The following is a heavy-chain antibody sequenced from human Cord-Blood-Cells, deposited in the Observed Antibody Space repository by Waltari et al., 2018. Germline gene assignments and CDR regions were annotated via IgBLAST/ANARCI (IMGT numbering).Heavy chain of an antibody. V-gene: IGHV1-2*02. CDR1: GYTFTGYY. Sequence: QVQLVQSGAEVKKPGPSVKVSCKASGYTFTGYYMHWVRQPPGQGLEWKGWINHSRGGENYVQKFEGRVAMTRDTSISTAYLELSGLRSDYTAVYYCARVLKPMGTAVDYWGQGTLVTVSS. CDR3: ARVLKPMGTAVDY. J-gene: IGHJ4*02. D-gene: IGHD2-21*02. CDR2: INHSRGGE.